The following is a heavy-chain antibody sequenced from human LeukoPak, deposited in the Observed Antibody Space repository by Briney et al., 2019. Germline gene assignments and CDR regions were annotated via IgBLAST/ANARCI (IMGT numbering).Heavy chain of an antibody. D-gene: IGHD1-26*01. V-gene: IGHV4-59*01. CDR1: GGSISSYY. Sequence: PSETLSLTCTVSGGSISSYYWSWIRQPPGKGLEWIGYIYYSGSTNYNPSLKSRVTISVDTSKNQFSLKLSSVTAADTAVYYCARASGSYWRRFDPWGQGTLVTVSS. CDR2: IYYSGST. J-gene: IGHJ5*02. CDR3: ARASGSYWRRFDP.